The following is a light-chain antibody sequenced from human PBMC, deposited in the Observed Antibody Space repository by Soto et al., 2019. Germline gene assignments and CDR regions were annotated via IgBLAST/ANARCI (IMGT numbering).Light chain of an antibody. J-gene: IGLJ2*01. CDR1: NNDVGGYKL. CDR3: WSYAGNTLFV. CDR2: EGS. V-gene: IGLV2-23*03. Sequence: QSALTQPASVSGSPGHSITISCTGTNNDVGGYKLVSWYQQHPGKVPNVVIYEGSKRPSGVSNRFSGSKSGNTASLTISGLQAEDEAYYYCWSYAGNTLFVFGGGTKLTVL.